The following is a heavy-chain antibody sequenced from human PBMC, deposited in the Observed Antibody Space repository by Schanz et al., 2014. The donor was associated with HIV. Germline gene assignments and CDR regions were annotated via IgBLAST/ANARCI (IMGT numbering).Heavy chain of an antibody. V-gene: IGHV3-23*01. J-gene: IGHJ4*02. D-gene: IGHD4-17*01. CDR1: GFRFSSHA. Sequence: EIQLLESGGGLVQPGESLRLSCAVSGFRFSSHAMTWVRQAPGKGLEWVSGISWNSGSIGYADSVKGRFTISRDNSKNTLYLQMNSLRAEDTAVYYCYGDESGYWGQGTLVTVSS. CDR2: ISWNSGSI. CDR3: YGDESGY.